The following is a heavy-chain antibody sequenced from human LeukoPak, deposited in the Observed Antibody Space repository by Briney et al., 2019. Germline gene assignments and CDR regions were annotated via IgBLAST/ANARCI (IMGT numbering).Heavy chain of an antibody. D-gene: IGHD3-10*01. V-gene: IGHV4-34*01. CDR3: ARHVSGVRGRRTDY. CDR2: INHSGST. Sequence: SETLSLTCAVCGGSFSGYYWSWIRQPPGKGLEWIGEINHSGSTNYNPSLKSRVTISVDTSKNQFSLKLSSVTAADTAVYYCARHVSGVRGRRTDYWGQGTLVTVSS. J-gene: IGHJ4*02. CDR1: GGSFSGYY.